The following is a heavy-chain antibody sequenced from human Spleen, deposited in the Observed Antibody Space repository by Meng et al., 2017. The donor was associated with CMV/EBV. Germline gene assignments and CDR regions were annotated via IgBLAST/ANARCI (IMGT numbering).Heavy chain of an antibody. V-gene: IGHV4-59*12. D-gene: IGHD3-3*01. CDR2: IHYSGST. Sequence: SETLSLTCTVSGGSISGYFWSWIRQPPGKGLGWIGYIHYSGSTNYNPSLKSRLTISVDTSKNQFSLKLSSVTAADTAVYYCARVFGVVATHYYYYGMDVWGQGTTVTVSS. J-gene: IGHJ6*02. CDR3: ARVFGVVATHYYYYGMDV. CDR1: GGSISGYF.